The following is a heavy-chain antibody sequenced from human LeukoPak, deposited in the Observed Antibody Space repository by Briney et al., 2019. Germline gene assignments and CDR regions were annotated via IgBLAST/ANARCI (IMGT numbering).Heavy chain of an antibody. CDR3: ARGDRGSYYGSGDEYFDV. J-gene: IGHJ4*02. D-gene: IGHD3-10*01. CDR1: GFAVNSRY. CDR2: MYKSGST. V-gene: IGHV3-53*01. Sequence: GESLRLSCAASGFAVNSRYMAWVRQAPAKGLEWLSIMYKSGSTEYADSVKGRFTISRDSSRNTLHLQMTSLRGEDTAVYYCARGDRGSYYGSGDEYFDVWGQGTRVTVAS.